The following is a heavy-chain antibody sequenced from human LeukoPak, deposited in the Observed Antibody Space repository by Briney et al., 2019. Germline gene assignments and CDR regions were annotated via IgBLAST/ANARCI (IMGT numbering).Heavy chain of an antibody. CDR3: ARVVTAIANWFDP. V-gene: IGHV3-53*03. D-gene: IGHD2-21*02. J-gene: IGHJ5*02. CDR2: IYSGGST. Sequence: ETLSLTCAVYGGSFSGYYWSWIRQPPGKGLEWVSVIYSGGSTYYADSVKGRFTISRDNSKNTLYLQMNSLRAEDTAVYYCARVVTAIANWFDPWGQGTLVTVSS. CDR1: GGSFSGYY.